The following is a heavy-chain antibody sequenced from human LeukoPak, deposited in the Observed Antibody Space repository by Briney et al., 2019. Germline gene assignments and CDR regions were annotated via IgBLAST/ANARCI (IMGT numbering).Heavy chain of an antibody. V-gene: IGHV5-51*01. D-gene: IGHD3-10*01. CDR2: IYPGDSDT. Sequence: PGESLKISCKGFGYRFTNDWIGWVRQMPGKGLEWMGIIYPGDSDTRYSPSFQGQVTISADKSINTAYLQWSSLKASDTAMYYCVLAGSGSYYFDYWGQGILVTVSS. CDR3: VLAGSGSYYFDY. J-gene: IGHJ4*02. CDR1: GYRFTNDW.